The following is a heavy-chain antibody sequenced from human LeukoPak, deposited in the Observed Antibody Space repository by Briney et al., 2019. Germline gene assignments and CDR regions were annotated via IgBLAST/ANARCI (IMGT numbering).Heavy chain of an antibody. V-gene: IGHV1-18*04. CDR3: AIRGLVRGVEGSYFDY. D-gene: IGHD3-10*01. Sequence: GASVTVSCKASGYTFTSYGISWVGQARGQGLEWMGWISAYNGNTNYAQKLQGRVTMTTDTSTSTAYMELRSLRSDDTAVYYCAIRGLVRGVEGSYFDYWGQGTLVTVSS. J-gene: IGHJ4*02. CDR1: GYTFTSYG. CDR2: ISAYNGNT.